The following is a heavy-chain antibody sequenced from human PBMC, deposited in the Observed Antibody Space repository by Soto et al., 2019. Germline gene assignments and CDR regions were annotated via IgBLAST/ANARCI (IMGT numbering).Heavy chain of an antibody. CDR2: IYWDDDK. CDR3: AHSVVAGLGYYFDC. J-gene: IGHJ4*02. CDR1: GFSLSSTRVA. Sequence: QITLKESGPTLVKPTQTLTLTCTFSGFSLSSTRVAVGWIRQPPGKALEWLALIYWDDDKRYSPFLKSRLTITKDTSKNQVVLTMTNMDPVDTATYYCAHSVVAGLGYYFDCWGQVTLVTVSS. D-gene: IGHD6-19*01. V-gene: IGHV2-5*02.